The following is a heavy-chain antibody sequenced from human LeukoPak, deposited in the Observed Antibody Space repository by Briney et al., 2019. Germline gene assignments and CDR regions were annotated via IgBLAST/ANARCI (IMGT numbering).Heavy chain of an antibody. V-gene: IGHV1-58*01. D-gene: IGHD6-19*01. J-gene: IGHJ3*02. Sequence: ASVKVSCKASGFTFTSSAVQWVRQARGQRFEWIGWIVVGSGNTNYAQKFQERVTITRDMSTSTAYMELSSLRSEDTAVYYCAAAPTYSSGWRRGWAFDIWGQGTMVTVSS. CDR2: IVVGSGNT. CDR3: AAAPTYSSGWRRGWAFDI. CDR1: GFTFTSSA.